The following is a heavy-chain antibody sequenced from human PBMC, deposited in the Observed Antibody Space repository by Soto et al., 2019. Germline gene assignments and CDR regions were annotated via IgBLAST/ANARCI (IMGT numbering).Heavy chain of an antibody. J-gene: IGHJ4*02. V-gene: IGHV1-2*04. CDR2: INPNSGGT. Sequence: ALVKVSCKASGYTFTGYYMHWVRQAPGQGLEWMGWINPNSGGTNYAQKFQGWVTMTRDTSISTAYMELSRLRSDDTAVYYCARGYCSSTSCYVFDYWGQGTLVTVSS. CDR1: GYTFTGYY. CDR3: ARGYCSSTSCYVFDY. D-gene: IGHD2-2*01.